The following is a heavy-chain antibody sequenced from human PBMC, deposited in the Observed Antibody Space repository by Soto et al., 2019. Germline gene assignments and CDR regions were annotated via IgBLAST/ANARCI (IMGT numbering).Heavy chain of an antibody. Sequence: QVQLVESGGGVVKPGRSLRLSCAASGFTFSRNGMHWVRQAPGKGLEWVAVISYDGINKYYADSVKGRFTISRDTSKNTLYMQMNILIAEDTAVYFCAKGTSGSYGVYFEYWGQGTRVTVSS. V-gene: IGHV3-30*18. D-gene: IGHD1-26*01. CDR1: GFTFSRNG. J-gene: IGHJ4*02. CDR2: ISYDGINK. CDR3: AKGTSGSYGVYFEY.